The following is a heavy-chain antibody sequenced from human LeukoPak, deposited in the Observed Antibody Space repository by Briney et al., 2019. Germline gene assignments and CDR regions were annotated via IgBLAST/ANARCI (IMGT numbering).Heavy chain of an antibody. CDR2: INHSGST. CDR3: ASLESRITMIVVPD. J-gene: IGHJ4*02. V-gene: IGHV4-34*01. D-gene: IGHD3-22*01. Sequence: SETLSLTCAVYGGSFSGYYWSWIRQPPGKGLEWIGEINHSGSTNYNPSLKSRVTISVDTSKNQFSLKLSSATAADTAVYYCASLESRITMIVVPDWGQGTLVTVSS. CDR1: GGSFSGYY.